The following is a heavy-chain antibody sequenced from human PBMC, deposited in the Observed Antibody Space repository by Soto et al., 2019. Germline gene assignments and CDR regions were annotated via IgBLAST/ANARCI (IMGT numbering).Heavy chain of an antibody. D-gene: IGHD5-18*01. CDR1: GYTFTSYA. V-gene: IGHV1-3*01. CDR3: VKAAHHVIQWFNW. J-gene: IGHJ5*01. CDR2: INAGNGNT. Sequence: ASVKVSCKASGYTFTSYAMHWVRQAPGQRLEWMGWINAGNGNTKYSQKFQGRVTITRDTSASTAYMELSSLRSADTAVYYCVKAAHHVIQWFNWWGPGILVTVSS.